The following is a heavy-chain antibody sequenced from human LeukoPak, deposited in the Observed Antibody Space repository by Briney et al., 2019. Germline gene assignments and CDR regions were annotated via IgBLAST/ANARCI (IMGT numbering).Heavy chain of an antibody. D-gene: IGHD2/OR15-2a*01. CDR3: VSRILTSFDN. V-gene: IGHV3-7*01. J-gene: IGHJ4*02. Sequence: GGSLRLSCAAAGFTFSSYWMSWVRQAPGKGLEWVANIKPDGSEKYYVDSVKGRFTISRDNAKNSLYLQMNSLRAEDTAVYYCVSRILTSFDNWGQGTLVTVSS. CDR2: IKPDGSEK. CDR1: GFTFSSYW.